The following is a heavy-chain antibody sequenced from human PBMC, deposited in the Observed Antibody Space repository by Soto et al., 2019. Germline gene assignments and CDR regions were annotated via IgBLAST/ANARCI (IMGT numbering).Heavy chain of an antibody. CDR2: IYYSGST. CDR1: GGSISSYY. CDR3: ARMDDYIWGSVSSGGFDY. Sequence: PSETLSLTCTVSGGSISSYYWSWIRQPPGKGLEWIGYIYYSGSTNYNPSLKSRVTISVDTSKNQFSLKLSSVTAADTAVYYCARMDDYIWGSVSSGGFDYWGQGTLVTVSS. V-gene: IGHV4-59*01. D-gene: IGHD3-16*01. J-gene: IGHJ4*02.